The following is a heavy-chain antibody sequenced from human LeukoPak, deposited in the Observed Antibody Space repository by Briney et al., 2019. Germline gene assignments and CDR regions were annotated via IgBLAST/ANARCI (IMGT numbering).Heavy chain of an antibody. Sequence: GGSLRLSCAASGFPVNKYEMHWVRQAPGKGLEWVSYIDAGATSTNYADSVWGRFTLSRDNAQNSVHLQMNSLRDEDTAVCYCVRGRLLRSTKYFDYRGQGALVTVSS. CDR1: GFPVNKYE. V-gene: IGHV3-48*03. CDR3: VRGRLLRSTKYFDY. CDR2: IDAGATST. D-gene: IGHD2-21*02. J-gene: IGHJ4*02.